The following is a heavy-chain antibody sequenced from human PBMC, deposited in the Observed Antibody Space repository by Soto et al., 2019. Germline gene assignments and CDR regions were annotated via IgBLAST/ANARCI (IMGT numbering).Heavy chain of an antibody. CDR1: GGSMRNYF. J-gene: IGHJ4*02. Sequence: TLSLTCTVSGGSMRNYFWTWIRQPPGKGLEWIGYIHYSGTTSFFPSYNPSLRSRVTISEDTSKNQFSLKLLSVTTADTAVYFCAAGEASSRNLAPYYLDFWGQGTLVTVSS. CDR2: IHYSGTT. V-gene: IGHV4-59*01. CDR3: AAGEASSRNLAPYYLDF. D-gene: IGHD6-13*01.